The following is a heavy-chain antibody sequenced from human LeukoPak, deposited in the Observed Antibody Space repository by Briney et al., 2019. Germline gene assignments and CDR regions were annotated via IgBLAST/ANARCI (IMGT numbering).Heavy chain of an antibody. CDR3: AKDSSNYYDSSGYFDAFDI. V-gene: IGHV3-23*01. CDR2: ISGSGGST. J-gene: IGHJ3*02. CDR1: GFSFSSYA. D-gene: IGHD3-22*01. Sequence: SGGSLRLSCAASGFSFSSYAMSWVRQAPGQGLGWVSAISGSGGSTYYADSVKGRFTISRDTSKNTLYLQMNSLRAEDTAVYYCAKDSSNYYDSSGYFDAFDIWGQGTMVTVSS.